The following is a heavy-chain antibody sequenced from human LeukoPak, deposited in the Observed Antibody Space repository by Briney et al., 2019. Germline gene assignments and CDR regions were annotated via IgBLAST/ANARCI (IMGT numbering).Heavy chain of an antibody. V-gene: IGHV1-2*02. D-gene: IGHD6-13*01. CDR2: INPNSGGT. CDR3: ARDQGYSSSWYVY. CDR1: GYTFTHYY. Sequence: ASVKVSCKASGYTFTHYYMHGLRPAAGRGLAGMGWINPNSGGTNYAQKFQGRVTMTRDTSISTAYMELSRVRSDDTAVYDCARDQGYSSSWYVYWGQGTLVTVSS. J-gene: IGHJ4*02.